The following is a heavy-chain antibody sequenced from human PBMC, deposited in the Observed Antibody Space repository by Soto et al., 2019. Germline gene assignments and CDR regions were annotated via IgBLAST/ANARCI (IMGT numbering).Heavy chain of an antibody. CDR3: ARGHGSGSYHFVY. CDR1: GFTFSSYA. CDR2: ISYDGSNK. J-gene: IGHJ4*02. D-gene: IGHD1-26*01. V-gene: IGHV3-30-3*01. Sequence: QVQLVESGGGVVQPGRSLRLSCAASGFTFSSYAMHWVRQAPGKGLEWVAVISYDGSNKYYADSVKGRFTISRDNSKNTLYLQMNSLRAEDTAVYYCARGHGSGSYHFVYWGQGTLVTVSS.